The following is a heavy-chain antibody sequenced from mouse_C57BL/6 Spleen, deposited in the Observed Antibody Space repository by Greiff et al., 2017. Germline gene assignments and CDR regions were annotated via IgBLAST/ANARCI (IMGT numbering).Heavy chain of an antibody. D-gene: IGHD3-1*01. Sequence: QVHVKQSGAELVRPGASVKLSCKASGYTFTDYYINWVKQRPGQGLEWIARIYPGSGNTYYNEKFKGKATLTAEKSSSTAYMQLSSLTSEDSAVYFCARRGLESYFDYWGQGTTLTVSS. CDR3: ARRGLESYFDY. V-gene: IGHV1-76*01. CDR1: GYTFTDYY. J-gene: IGHJ2*01. CDR2: IYPGSGNT.